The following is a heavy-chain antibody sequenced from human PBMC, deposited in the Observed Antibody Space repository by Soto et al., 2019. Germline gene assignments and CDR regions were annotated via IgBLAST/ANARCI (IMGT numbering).Heavy chain of an antibody. Sequence: QVQLVESGGNLVKPGGSLRLSCAASGFSFSDPYMGWIRRGPGKGLGWVSYISPDGTNIPYADSVRGRFTISRDNAKNSLYLQMSSLRAEDTAVYFCVTERQWFFDYWGQGVLVTVSS. CDR1: GFSFSDPY. V-gene: IGHV3-11*01. D-gene: IGHD3-22*01. CDR2: ISPDGTNI. J-gene: IGHJ4*02. CDR3: VTERQWFFDY.